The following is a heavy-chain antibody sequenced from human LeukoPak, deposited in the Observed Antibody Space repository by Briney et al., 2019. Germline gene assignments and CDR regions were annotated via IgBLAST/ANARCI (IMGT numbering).Heavy chain of an antibody. CDR1: GFTFSSYE. J-gene: IGHJ4*02. CDR2: ISSSGSTI. D-gene: IGHD4-17*01. Sequence: GGSLRPSCAASGFTFSSYEMNWVRQAPGKGLEWVSYISSSGSTIYYADSVKGRFTISRDNAKNSLYLQMNSLRAEDTAVYYCARAGDYNDYFNYWGQGTLVTVSS. V-gene: IGHV3-48*03. CDR3: ARAGDYNDYFNY.